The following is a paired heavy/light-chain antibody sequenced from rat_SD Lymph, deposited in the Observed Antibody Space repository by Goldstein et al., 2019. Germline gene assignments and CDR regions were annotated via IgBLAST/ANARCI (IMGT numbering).Heavy chain of an antibody. D-gene: IGHD1-12*01. CDR3: TRDRYRDSYAHFYFDY. J-gene: IGHJ2*01. V-gene: IGHV5-31*01. Sequence: EVQVVETGGGLVQPGMSLKLSCVASGFTFNNYWMTWTRQAPGKGLEWVASISDSGGSTYYLDSVKGRFTISRDNAQNTLYLQMNSLRSEDTATYYCTRDRYRDSYAHFYFDYWGQGVMVTVSS. CDR2: ISDSGGST. CDR1: GFTFNNYW.
Light chain of an antibody. V-gene: IGKV8S6*01. CDR1: QSLLSSGNQKNY. CDR2: LAS. CDR3: QQHYSYPLT. Sequence: DIVMTQSPSSLAVSAGETVTINCKSSQSLLSSGNQKNYLAWYQQKPGQSPKLLIYLASTRESGVPDRFIGSGSGTDFTLTISSVQAEDLADYYCQQHYSYPLTFGSGTKLEIK. J-gene: IGKJ5*01.